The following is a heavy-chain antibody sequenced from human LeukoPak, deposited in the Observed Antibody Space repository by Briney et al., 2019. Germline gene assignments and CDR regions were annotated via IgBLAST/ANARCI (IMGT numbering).Heavy chain of an antibody. J-gene: IGHJ6*02. CDR3: AILPLTVVTPLDV. CDR2: FDPEEGET. D-gene: IGHD4-23*01. V-gene: IGHV1-24*01. Sequence: GASVKVSCMVSGHSLAELAMHWVRQAPGKGLEWVGGFDPEEGETFYAQEVLGRVSMTEDTSTETAYMELSSLTSEDTAVYYCAILPLTVVTPLDVWGQGTTVTVSS. CDR1: GHSLAELA.